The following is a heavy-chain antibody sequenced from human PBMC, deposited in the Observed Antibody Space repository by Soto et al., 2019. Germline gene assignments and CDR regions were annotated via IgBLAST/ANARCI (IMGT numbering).Heavy chain of an antibody. CDR1: GDSISVGSNY. V-gene: IGHV4-31*03. CDR2: IYSSGDT. Sequence: PSDTLSLTCTVSGDSISVGSNYWSWIRQRPGKGLEWIGYIYSSGDTEYSPSLKSRVAISVDTSKNQFTLKLNSVTAADTAVYYCARGLAEWSNDYWGQGTPVNVSS. D-gene: IGHD2-8*01. CDR3: ARGLAEWSNDY. J-gene: IGHJ4*02.